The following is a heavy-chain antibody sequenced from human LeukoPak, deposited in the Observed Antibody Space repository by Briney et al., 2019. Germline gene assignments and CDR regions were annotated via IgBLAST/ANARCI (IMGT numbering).Heavy chain of an antibody. V-gene: IGHV3-74*01. D-gene: IGHD3-3*01. CDR1: GFTFSCSW. J-gene: IGHJ4*02. CDR2: INSDGSST. CDR3: AREGRGGYYGFDY. Sequence: GGSLRLSCAASGFTFSCSWMHWVRQAPGKWLVWVSRINSDGSSTNYADSVKGRFTISRDNAQNTLYLQMNSLRAEDTAVYYCAREGRGGYYGFDYSSQGTLVTVSS.